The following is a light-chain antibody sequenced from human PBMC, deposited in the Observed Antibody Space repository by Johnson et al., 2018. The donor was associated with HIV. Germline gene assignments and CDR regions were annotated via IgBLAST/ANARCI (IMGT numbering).Light chain of an antibody. CDR2: DNN. J-gene: IGLJ1*01. CDR3: GTWDSSLSAGV. V-gene: IGLV1-51*01. Sequence: QSVLTQPPSVSAAPGQKVTISCSGSSSNIGNNYVSWYQQLPGTAPKLLIYDNNKRPSGIPDRFSGSKSGTSATLGITGLQTGDEADHYGGTWDSSLSAGVFGTGTKVTVL. CDR1: SSNIGNNY.